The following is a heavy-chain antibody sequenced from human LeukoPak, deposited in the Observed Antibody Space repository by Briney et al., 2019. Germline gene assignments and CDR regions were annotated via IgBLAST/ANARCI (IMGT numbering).Heavy chain of an antibody. CDR2: IYYSGST. CDR1: GGSISSGGYY. D-gene: IGHD3-22*01. V-gene: IGHV4-31*03. CDR3: ARAMDDSSGYYYLFDY. Sequence: SQTLSLTCTVSGGSISSGGYYWSWIRQHPGKGLEWIGYIYYSGSTYYNPSLKNRVTISVDTSKNQFSLKLSSVTAADTAVYYCARAMDDSSGYYYLFDYRGQGTLVTVSS. J-gene: IGHJ4*02.